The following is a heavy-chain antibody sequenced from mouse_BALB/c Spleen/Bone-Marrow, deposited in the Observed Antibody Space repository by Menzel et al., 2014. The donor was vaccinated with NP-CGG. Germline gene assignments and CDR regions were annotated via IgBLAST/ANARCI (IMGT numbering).Heavy chain of an antibody. D-gene: IGHD4-1*01. V-gene: IGHV14-3*02. CDR2: IDPANGNT. CDR1: GFNIXDTY. J-gene: IGHJ3*01. CDR3: ARWDLGRAWFAY. Sequence: VQLQQSGAELVKPGASVKLSCTASGFNIXDTYMHWVKQRPEQGLEWIGRIDPANGNTKYDPKFQGKATITADTSSNTAYLQLSSLTSEDTAVYYCARWDLGRAWFAYWGQGTPVTVST.